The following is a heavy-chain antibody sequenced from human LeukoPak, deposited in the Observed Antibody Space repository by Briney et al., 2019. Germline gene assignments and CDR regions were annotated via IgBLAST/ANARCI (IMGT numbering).Heavy chain of an antibody. J-gene: IGHJ4*02. CDR2: MNPNSGNT. CDR1: GYTFTSYD. V-gene: IGHV1-8*03. D-gene: IGHD6-19*01. CDR3: ARGGGSGWPFDY. Sequence: ASVKVSFKASGYTFTSYDINWVRQATGQGLEWMGWMNPNSGNTGYAQKFQGRVTITRNTSISTAYMELSSLRSEDTAVYYCARGGGSGWPFDYWGQGTLVTVSS.